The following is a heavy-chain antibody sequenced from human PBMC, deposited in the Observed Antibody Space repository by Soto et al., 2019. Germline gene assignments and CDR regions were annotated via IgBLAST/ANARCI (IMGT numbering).Heavy chain of an antibody. D-gene: IGHD3-9*01. Sequence: SVKVSWKACGGTLGSYGISWVRQAPGGGREWMGGIIPIFGTGKYAQKLQGRGTITADESTSTAYMELSSLRSEDTAVYYCARGLVKGAVTCWLSPYYYYGMDLWGQGTTVTVSS. CDR3: ARGLVKGAVTCWLSPYYYYGMDL. CDR2: IIPIFGTG. CDR1: GGTLGSYG. V-gene: IGHV1-69*13. J-gene: IGHJ6*02.